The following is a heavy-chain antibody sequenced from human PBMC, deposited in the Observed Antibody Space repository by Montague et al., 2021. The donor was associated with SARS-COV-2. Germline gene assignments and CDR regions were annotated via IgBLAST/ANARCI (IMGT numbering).Heavy chain of an antibody. CDR3: PRHVTFGGVVVALDY. V-gene: IGHV4-39*01. Sequence: SETLSLTCTVSGASISSSENSWGWIRQSPGKGLEWFGSIFYSGTTYFNPSLRSRIAISVDTSKNQFSLKFTSVTAADTAVYYCPRHVTFGGVVVALDYWGQGHRVSVSS. CDR1: GASISSSENS. CDR2: IFYSGTT. D-gene: IGHD3-16*02. J-gene: IGHJ4*02.